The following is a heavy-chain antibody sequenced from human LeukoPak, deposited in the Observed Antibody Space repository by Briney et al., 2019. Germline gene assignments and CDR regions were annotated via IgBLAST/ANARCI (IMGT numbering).Heavy chain of an antibody. CDR1: GGSISSYY. CDR3: ARHRNSDFFDY. D-gene: IGHD4-23*01. Sequence: PSETLSLTCTVSGGSISSYYWSWIRQPPGKGLEGIGYIYYSGSTNYNPSLKSRVTISVDTSKNQFSLKLSSVTAADTAVYYCARHRNSDFFDYWGQGTLVTVSS. CDR2: IYYSGST. J-gene: IGHJ4*02. V-gene: IGHV4-59*08.